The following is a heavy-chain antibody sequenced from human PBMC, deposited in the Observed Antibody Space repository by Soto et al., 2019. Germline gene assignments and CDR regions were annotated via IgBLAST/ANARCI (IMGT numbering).Heavy chain of an antibody. CDR3: TRANRSITMVRGVKDEFPNGMHV. V-gene: IGHV4-30-4*01. D-gene: IGHD3-10*01. Sequence: SETLSLTCTVSGGSISSGDYYWSWIRQPPGKGLEWIGYIYYSGSTYYNPSLKSRVTISVDTSKNQFSLKLSSVTAADTAVYYCTRANRSITMVRGVKDEFPNGMHVWGQATTPTVSS. CDR1: GGSISSGDYY. J-gene: IGHJ6*02. CDR2: IYYSGST.